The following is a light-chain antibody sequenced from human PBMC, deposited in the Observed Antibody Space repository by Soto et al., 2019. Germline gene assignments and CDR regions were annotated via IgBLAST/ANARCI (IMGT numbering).Light chain of an antibody. CDR1: QSVSSSY. V-gene: IGKV3-20*01. CDR3: QQYGSSPWT. Sequence: IVLTQSPGTLSLSPGERATLSCRASQSVSSSYLAWYQQKPGQAPRLLIYGASSRATGIPDRFSGSGSGTDFTLTISRLEPEDFAVYYFQQYGSSPWTFGQGTKGESK. J-gene: IGKJ1*01. CDR2: GAS.